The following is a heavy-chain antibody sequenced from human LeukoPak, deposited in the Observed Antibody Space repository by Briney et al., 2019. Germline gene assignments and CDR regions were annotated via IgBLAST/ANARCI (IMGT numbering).Heavy chain of an antibody. CDR1: GYTFTGYY. CDR2: MNPNSGNT. Sequence: ASVKVSCKGSGYTFTGYYMHWVRQATGQGLEWMGWMNPNSGNTGYAQKFQGRVTMTRNTSISTAYMELSSLRSEDTAVYYCARGLLNYDYGDYENYYYYYYMDVWGKGTTVTISS. V-gene: IGHV1-8*02. J-gene: IGHJ6*03. CDR3: ARGLLNYDYGDYENYYYYYYMDV. D-gene: IGHD4-17*01.